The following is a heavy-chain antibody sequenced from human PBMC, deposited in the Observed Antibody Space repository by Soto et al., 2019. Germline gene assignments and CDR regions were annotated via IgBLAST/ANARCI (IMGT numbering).Heavy chain of an antibody. CDR2: IYYSGST. Sequence: PSETLSLTCTVSGGSLSPHYWSWIRQPPGKGLEWIGYIYYSGSTNYNPSLKSRVTISVDTSKNQFSLKLTSVTAADTAVYYCARDKITGLFDYWGQGTLVTVSS. J-gene: IGHJ4*02. D-gene: IGHD2-8*02. V-gene: IGHV4-59*11. CDR3: ARDKITGLFDY. CDR1: GGSLSPHY.